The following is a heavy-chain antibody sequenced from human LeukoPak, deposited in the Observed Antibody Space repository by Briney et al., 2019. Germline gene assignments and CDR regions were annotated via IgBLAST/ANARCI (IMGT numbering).Heavy chain of an antibody. Sequence: GASVKVSCKASGGTFSSYAISWVRQAPGQGLEWMGRINPNSGGTNYAQKFQGRVTMTRDTSISTAYMELSRLRSDDTAVYYCARMVRGQEDYWGQGTLVTVSS. CDR3: ARMVRGQEDY. J-gene: IGHJ4*02. D-gene: IGHD3-10*01. V-gene: IGHV1-2*06. CDR2: INPNSGGT. CDR1: GGTFSSYA.